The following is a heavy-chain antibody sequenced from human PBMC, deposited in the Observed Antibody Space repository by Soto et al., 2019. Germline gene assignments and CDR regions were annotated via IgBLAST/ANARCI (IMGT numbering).Heavy chain of an antibody. J-gene: IGHJ6*02. CDR1: GFTVSSNC. CDR3: ATRERSGYYYGMDV. CDR2: IYNDGRT. V-gene: IGHV3-53*01. Sequence: GGSLRLSCAVSGFTVSSNCMTWVRQAPGKGLETVSDIYNDGRTYYADSVKGRLTVSRDKSYNTLYLQMNSLRAEDTAVYYCATRERSGYYYGMDVWGQGTTLTVSS.